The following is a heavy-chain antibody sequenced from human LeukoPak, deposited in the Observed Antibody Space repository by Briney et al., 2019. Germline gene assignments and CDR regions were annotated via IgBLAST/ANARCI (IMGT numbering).Heavy chain of an antibody. V-gene: IGHV3-7*01. CDR3: ARYSGTYRDY. Sequence: PGGSLRLSCAASGFTFGAYWMSWFRQAPGKGPEWVASIKDDGSAQFYVDSLEGRFTISRDNAKNTLYLQMNNLRAEDTAVYFCARYSGTYRDYWGQGTLVTVSS. CDR2: IKDDGSAQ. J-gene: IGHJ4*02. CDR1: GFTFGAYW. D-gene: IGHD3-10*01.